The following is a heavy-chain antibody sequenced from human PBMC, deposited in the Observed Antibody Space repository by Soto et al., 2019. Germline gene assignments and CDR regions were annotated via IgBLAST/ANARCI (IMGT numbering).Heavy chain of an antibody. V-gene: IGHV3-30*18. CDR3: AKDLGLDGSASDPYF. D-gene: IGHD3-10*01. Sequence: QVQLVESGGGVVQPGRSLRISCAASGFTFSSYGMHWVRHTPGKGLEWLAVISYDGSHKLHADSVKGRFTISRDNSKNTLSLQMNSLRAEDTAVYYCAKDLGLDGSASDPYFWGQGTLVTVSS. J-gene: IGHJ4*02. CDR2: ISYDGSHK. CDR1: GFTFSSYG.